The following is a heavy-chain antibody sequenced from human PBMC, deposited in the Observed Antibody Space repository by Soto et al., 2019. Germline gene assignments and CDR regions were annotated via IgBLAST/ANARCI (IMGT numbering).Heavy chain of an antibody. J-gene: IGHJ6*02. V-gene: IGHV3-48*04. Sequence: GGSLRLSCAASGFTLSSYMMNWVRQAPGQGLEWISYISNSGSSIDYADSVKGRFTISRDNAKNSLYLQMNSLRAEDTAVYYCTRGPSSSWGYYYYGMDVWGQGTTVTVSS. CDR1: GFTLSSYM. CDR2: ISNSGSSI. CDR3: TRGPSSSWGYYYYGMDV. D-gene: IGHD6-13*01.